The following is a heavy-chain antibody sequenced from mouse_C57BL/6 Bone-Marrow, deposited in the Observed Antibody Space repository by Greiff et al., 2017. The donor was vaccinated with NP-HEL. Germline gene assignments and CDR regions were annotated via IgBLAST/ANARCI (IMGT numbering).Heavy chain of an antibody. CDR3: ARDHYCGSSYWYFDF. J-gene: IGHJ1*03. D-gene: IGHD1-1*01. V-gene: IGHV1-69*01. Sequence: QVQLKQPGAELVMPGASVKLSCKASGYTFTSYWMHWVKQRPGQGLEWIGEIDPSDSYTNYNQKFKGKSTLTVDKSSSTAYMQLSSLTSEDSAVYYCARDHYCGSSYWYFDFWGTGTTVTVSS. CDR1: GYTFTSYW. CDR2: IDPSDSYT.